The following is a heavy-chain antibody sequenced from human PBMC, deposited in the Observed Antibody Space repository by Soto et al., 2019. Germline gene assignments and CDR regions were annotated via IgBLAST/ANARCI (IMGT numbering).Heavy chain of an antibody. Sequence: ASVKVSCKASGGTFSSYTISWVRQAPGQGLEWMGRIIPILGIANYAQKFQGRVTITADKSTSTAYMELSSLRPEDTAVYYCAIGWANFQNDAHYDDYWGQGTLVTVSS. J-gene: IGHJ4*02. CDR1: GGTFSSYT. CDR3: AIGWANFQNDAHYDDY. D-gene: IGHD1-1*01. V-gene: IGHV1-69*02. CDR2: IIPILGIA.